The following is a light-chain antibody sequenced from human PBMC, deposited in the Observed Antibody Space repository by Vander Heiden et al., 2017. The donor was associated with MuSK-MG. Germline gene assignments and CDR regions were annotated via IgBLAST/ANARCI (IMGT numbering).Light chain of an antibody. CDR1: SSNSGSGT. V-gene: IGLV1-44*01. CDR3: AAWDASLGRPV. J-gene: IGLJ3*02. Sequence: QSVLKQPPSASGTAGQQVTIPCSGGSSNSGSGTGKWYQHVPGTAPKLFIYGNHQRPPVVPDRISGSTSGTSASLAIRGLQSEDEADYFCAAWDASLGRPVFGGGTKLTVL. CDR2: GNH.